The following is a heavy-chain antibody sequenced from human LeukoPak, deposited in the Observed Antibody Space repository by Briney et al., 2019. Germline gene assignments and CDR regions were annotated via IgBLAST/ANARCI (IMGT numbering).Heavy chain of an antibody. CDR1: GFTFSSYA. D-gene: IGHD3-22*01. J-gene: IGHJ4*02. CDR3: ARVLHKRNYDSSAYYGY. CDR2: ISGSGGST. V-gene: IGHV3-23*01. Sequence: GGTLRLSCAASGFTFSSYAMSWVRQAPGKGLEWVSAISGSGGSTYYADSVKGRFTISRDNSKNTLYLQMNSLRAQDTAVYYCARVLHKRNYDSSAYYGYWGQGTLVTVSS.